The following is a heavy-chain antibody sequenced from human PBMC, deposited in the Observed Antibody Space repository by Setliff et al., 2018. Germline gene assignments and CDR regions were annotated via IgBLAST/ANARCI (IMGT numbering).Heavy chain of an antibody. Sequence: SEPLSLTCTVSGGSISSGNYYWSWIRPPAGKGLEWIGHIYTRGSTNYNPSLKSRVTISVDTSKNQFSLKLSSVTAADTAVYYCARESDDFWSGYYFDSWGQGTLVTVAA. J-gene: IGHJ4*02. CDR3: ARESDDFWSGYYFDS. D-gene: IGHD3-3*01. V-gene: IGHV4-61*09. CDR2: IYTRGST. CDR1: GGSISSGNYY.